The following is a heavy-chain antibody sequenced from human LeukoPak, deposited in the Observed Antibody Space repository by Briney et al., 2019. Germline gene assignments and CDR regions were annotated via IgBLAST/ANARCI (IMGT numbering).Heavy chain of an antibody. D-gene: IGHD1-14*01. CDR3: ATERNRYFDY. J-gene: IGHJ4*02. CDR2: ISPDGSTT. CDR1: GFTFSRYW. V-gene: IGHV3-74*03. Sequence: PGGSLRLSCAASGFTFSRYWMHWVRQAPGKGLMWVSRISPDGSTTLYADSVKGRFTISRDNAKNTLYLQMNSLRTEDTAFYYCATERNRYFDYWGQGTLVTVSS.